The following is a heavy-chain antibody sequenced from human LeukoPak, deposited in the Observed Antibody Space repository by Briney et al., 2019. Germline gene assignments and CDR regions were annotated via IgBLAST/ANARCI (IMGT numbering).Heavy chain of an antibody. CDR3: TRTDSSGYYYFGY. J-gene: IGHJ4*02. D-gene: IGHD3-22*01. CDR1: GFTFSGSA. V-gene: IGHV3-73*01. CDR2: IRSKANSYAT. Sequence: GGSLRLSCAASGFTFSGSAMHWVRQASGKGLEWGGRIRSKANSYATAYAASVKGRFTISRDDSKNTAYLQMNSLKTEDTAVYYCTRTDSSGYYYFGYWGQGTLVTVSS.